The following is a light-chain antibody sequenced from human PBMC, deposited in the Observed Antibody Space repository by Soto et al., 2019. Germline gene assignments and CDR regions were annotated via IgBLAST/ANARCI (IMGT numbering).Light chain of an antibody. J-gene: IGLJ1*01. CDR2: DVA. CDR1: SSDVGGSNF. CDR3: VSFTSSTTYV. Sequence: LTQPASVSSSPGQSISISCTVTSSDVGGSNFVSWYQQHPGKPPKLIIYDVATRPSGVSNRFSGSKSGSTASLIISRLQTEDEADYYCVSFTSSTTYVFGSGTKVTVL. V-gene: IGLV2-14*03.